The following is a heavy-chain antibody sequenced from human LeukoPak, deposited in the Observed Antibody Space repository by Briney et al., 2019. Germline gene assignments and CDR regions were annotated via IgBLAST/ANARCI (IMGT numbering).Heavy chain of an antibody. V-gene: IGHV3-30*04. CDR3: ARQSGRYFDC. Sequence: PGGSLRLSCAASGFTFSSYAMHWVRQAPGKGLEWVAIISYDGSNKYYADSVKGRFTISRDNSKNTLYLQMNSLRAEDTAVYYCARQSGRYFDCWGQGTLVTVSS. CDR2: ISYDGSNK. J-gene: IGHJ4*02. CDR1: GFTFSSYA.